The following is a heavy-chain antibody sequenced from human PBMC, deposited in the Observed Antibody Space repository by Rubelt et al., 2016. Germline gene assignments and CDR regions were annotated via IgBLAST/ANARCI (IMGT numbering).Heavy chain of an antibody. J-gene: IGHJ3*02. CDR1: GYTFTSYA. V-gene: IGHV1-3*01. Sequence: QVQLVQSGAEVKKPGASVKVSCKASGYTFTSYAMHWVRQAPGQRLEWMGWINACNGNQKYLQKFTGMFTVTADKSTSTAYMELSSLRSEDTAVYYCARDPRSYHAFDIWGQGTMVTVSS. D-gene: IGHD1-26*01. CDR2: INACNGNQ. CDR3: ARDPRSYHAFDI.